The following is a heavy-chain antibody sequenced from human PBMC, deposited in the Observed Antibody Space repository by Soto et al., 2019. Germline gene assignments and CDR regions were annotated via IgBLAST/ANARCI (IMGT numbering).Heavy chain of an antibody. V-gene: IGHV4-4*02. CDR1: GASISSNNW. CDR2: IYHSGST. Sequence: QVQLQESGPGLVKPSGILSLTCAVSGASISSNNWWSWVRQPPGKGLEWIGEIYHSGSTNYNPSLKSRVTISVDKSKNQFSLKLSSVTAADTAVYYCARDEAQDYYYGMDVWGQGTTVTVSS. J-gene: IGHJ6*02. CDR3: ARDEAQDYYYGMDV.